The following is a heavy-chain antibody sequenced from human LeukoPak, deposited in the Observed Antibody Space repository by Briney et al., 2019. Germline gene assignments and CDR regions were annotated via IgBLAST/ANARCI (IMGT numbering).Heavy chain of an antibody. Sequence: GGSLRLSCAASGFTFSSYSMNWVRQAPGKGLERVSYISSSSSTIYYADSVKGRFTISRDNAKNSLYLQMNSLRAEDTAVYYCARAGVAGIVVVPAALDYWGQGTLVTVSS. D-gene: IGHD2-2*01. CDR3: ARAGVAGIVVVPAALDY. J-gene: IGHJ4*02. V-gene: IGHV3-48*04. CDR2: ISSSSSTI. CDR1: GFTFSSYS.